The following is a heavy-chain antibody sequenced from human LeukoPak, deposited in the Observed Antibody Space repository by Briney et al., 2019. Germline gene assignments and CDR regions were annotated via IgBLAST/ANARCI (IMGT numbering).Heavy chain of an antibody. CDR3: AKVGVYGDFDY. J-gene: IGHJ4*02. CDR2: IIGSGGNA. D-gene: IGHD4-17*01. CDR1: GFTFRTYA. V-gene: IGHV3-23*01. Sequence: GGSLRLSCAASGFTFRTYAMSWVRQAPGKGLEWVSTIIGSGGNAYYADSVKGRFTISRDNSKNTLYLQMNSLTVEDTAVYYCAKVGVYGDFDYWGQGTLVTVSS.